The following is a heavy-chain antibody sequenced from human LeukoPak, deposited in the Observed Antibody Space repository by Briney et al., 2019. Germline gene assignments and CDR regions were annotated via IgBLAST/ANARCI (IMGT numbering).Heavy chain of an antibody. V-gene: IGHV3-11*03. Sequence: GGSLRLSCAASGFSFSEYYMTWIRQAPGKRLEWLSYISSGSTYTNHADSVKGRFTISRDNAKNSLHLQMNSLRVEDTAVYYCARLPHDSSGWVIDYWGQGALVTVSS. J-gene: IGHJ4*02. CDR2: ISSGSTYT. D-gene: IGHD6-19*01. CDR3: ARLPHDSSGWVIDY. CDR1: GFSFSEYY.